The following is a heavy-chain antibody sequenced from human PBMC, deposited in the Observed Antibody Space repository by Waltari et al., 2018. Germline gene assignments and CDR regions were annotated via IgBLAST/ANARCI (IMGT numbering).Heavy chain of an antibody. CDR1: GCILRDYA. J-gene: IGHJ4*02. CDR2: IAYDGVDK. V-gene: IGHV3-30*01. Sequence: QVHLVESGGGVVQPGKSLRLSCVASGCILRDYAIHWVRQTPGKWLHWLALIAYDGVDKWYADSLKGRFTISRDNSKSTLYLQIDSLRSEDTAVYYCARDYNSLVDYWGQGILVTVSS. CDR3: ARDYNSLVDY. D-gene: IGHD1-1*01.